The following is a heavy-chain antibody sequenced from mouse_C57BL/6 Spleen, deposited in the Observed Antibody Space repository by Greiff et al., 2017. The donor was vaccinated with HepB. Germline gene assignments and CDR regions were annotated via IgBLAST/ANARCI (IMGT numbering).Heavy chain of an antibody. CDR2: IWRGGST. V-gene: IGHV2-5*01. CDR3: AKNSYYYGSSPRWYFDV. D-gene: IGHD1-1*01. CDR1: GFSLTSYA. J-gene: IGHJ1*03. Sequence: QVQLKESGPGLVQPSQSLSITCTVSGFSLTSYAVHWVRQSPGKGLEWLGVIWRGGSTDYNAAFMSRLSITKDNSKSQVFFKMNSLQADDTAIYYCAKNSYYYGSSPRWYFDVWGTGTTVTVSS.